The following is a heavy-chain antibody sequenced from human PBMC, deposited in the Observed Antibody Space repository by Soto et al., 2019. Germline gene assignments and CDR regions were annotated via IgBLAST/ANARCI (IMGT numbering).Heavy chain of an antibody. D-gene: IGHD3-22*01. V-gene: IGHV3-64D*08. CDR2: ISSNGGST. J-gene: IGHJ4*02. CDR3: VKDPDSYYYDSSGYLDY. CDR1: GFTFSSYA. Sequence: GSLRLSCSASGFTFSSYAMHWVRQAPGKGLEYVSSISSNGGSTYYADSVKGRFTISRDNSKNTLYLQMSSLRAEDTAVYYCVKDPDSYYYDSSGYLDYWGQGTLVTVSS.